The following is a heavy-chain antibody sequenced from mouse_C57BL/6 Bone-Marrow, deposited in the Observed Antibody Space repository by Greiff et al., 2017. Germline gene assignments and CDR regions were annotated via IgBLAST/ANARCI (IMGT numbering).Heavy chain of an antibody. J-gene: IGHJ1*03. CDR2: IHPNSGST. Sequence: VQLQQPGAELVKPGASVKLSCKASGYTFTSYWMHWVKQRPGQGLEWIGMIHPNSGSTNYNEKFKSKATLTVDKSSSTAYMQLSSLTSEDSAVYYCAYSNYVGYWYFDVWGTGTTVTVSS. V-gene: IGHV1-64*01. D-gene: IGHD2-5*01. CDR1: GYTFTSYW. CDR3: AYSNYVGYWYFDV.